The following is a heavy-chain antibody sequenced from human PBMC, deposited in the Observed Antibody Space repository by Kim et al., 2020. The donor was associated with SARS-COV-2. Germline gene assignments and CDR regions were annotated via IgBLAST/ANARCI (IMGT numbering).Heavy chain of an antibody. CDR1: KCTFSNYG. Sequence: GGSLRLACVASKCTFSNYGMHWVRQAPGKGLEWVAVIWNDGRNKYYADSVKGRFTITRDNSKNTLYLQMNSLRAEDTAVYDCARDGKGFSGWGYMDVWGKGTTVTVS. V-gene: IGHV3-33*01. D-gene: IGHD3-3*01. CDR3: ARDGKGFSGWGYMDV. J-gene: IGHJ6*03. CDR2: IWNDGRNK.